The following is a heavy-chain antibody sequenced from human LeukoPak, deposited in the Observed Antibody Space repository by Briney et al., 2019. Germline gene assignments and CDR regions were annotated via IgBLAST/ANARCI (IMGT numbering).Heavy chain of an antibody. D-gene: IGHD3-22*01. Sequence: GGSLRLSCAASGFTFSSYAMHWVRQAPGKGLEWVAVISYDGSNKYYADSVKGRFTISRDNSKNTLYLQMNSLRAEDTAVYYCGRDSDYYDSSGYYYFDYWGQGTLVTVSS. CDR2: ISYDGSNK. V-gene: IGHV3-30-3*01. CDR1: GFTFSSYA. J-gene: IGHJ4*02. CDR3: GRDSDYYDSSGYYYFDY.